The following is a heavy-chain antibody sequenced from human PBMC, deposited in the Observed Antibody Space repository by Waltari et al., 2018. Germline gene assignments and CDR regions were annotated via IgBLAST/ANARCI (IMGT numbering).Heavy chain of an antibody. CDR2: IKSKTDGGTT. Sequence: EVQLVESGGGSVKPGGSLRLSCSGSQFTFTNAWMNWVRQAPGKGLEWVGRIKSKTDGGTTDYAAPVKGRFTISRDDSKSTLYLQVSTLKTEDTAVYYCTTSITSQIDYWGQGTLVTVSS. J-gene: IGHJ4*02. CDR1: QFTFTNAW. V-gene: IGHV3-15*07. D-gene: IGHD6-6*01. CDR3: TTSITSQIDY.